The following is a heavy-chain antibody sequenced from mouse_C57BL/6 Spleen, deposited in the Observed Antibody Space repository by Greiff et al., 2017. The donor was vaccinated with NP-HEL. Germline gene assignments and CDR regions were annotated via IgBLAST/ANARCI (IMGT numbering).Heavy chain of an antibody. CDR1: GYTFTSYW. CDR2: IYPGSGST. J-gene: IGHJ2*01. CDR3: ARRGYYGTHFDY. V-gene: IGHV1-55*01. Sequence: VQLQQSGAELVKPGASVKMSCKASGYTFTSYWITWVKQRPGQGLEWIGDIYPGSGSTNYNEKFKSKATLTVDTSSSTAYMQLSSLTSEDSAVYYCARRGYYGTHFDYWGQGTTLTVSS. D-gene: IGHD2-1*01.